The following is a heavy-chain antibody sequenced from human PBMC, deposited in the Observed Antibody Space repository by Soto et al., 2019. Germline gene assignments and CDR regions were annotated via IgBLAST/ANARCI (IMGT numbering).Heavy chain of an antibody. CDR3: ARGNQVAMSDY. CDR2: FYASGYT. Sequence: SETLSLTCTVSGGSISSGDYYWSWIRQPAGKGLEWIGRFYASGYTNYNPSLKSRVTMSLDISKNQFSLRLSSVTAADTAVYYCARGNQVAMSDYWGQGTLVTVSS. V-gene: IGHV4-61*02. CDR1: GGSISSGDYY. J-gene: IGHJ4*02.